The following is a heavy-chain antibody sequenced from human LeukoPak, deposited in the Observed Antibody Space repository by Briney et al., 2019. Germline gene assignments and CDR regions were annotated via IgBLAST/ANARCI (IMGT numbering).Heavy chain of an antibody. D-gene: IGHD6-25*01. V-gene: IGHV4-39*07. CDR3: GRVEKYTSSGPTDP. CDR2: IYYSGST. Sequence: SETLSLTCTVSGGSISSSSYYWGWVRQPRGRGLEWIVNIYYSGSTYNNPSRKSRFTISVDTSKNQFSLKLTSVTAADPAVYYCGRVEKYTSSGPTDPWGQGTLVTVSS. J-gene: IGHJ5*02. CDR1: GGSISSSSYY.